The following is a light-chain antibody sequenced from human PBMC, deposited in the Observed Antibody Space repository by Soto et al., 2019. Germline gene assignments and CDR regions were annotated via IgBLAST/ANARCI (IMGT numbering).Light chain of an antibody. CDR1: QSLSRDY. CDR3: QQYGSSPLT. Sequence: EIVLTQSPGTLSLSPGERATLSCRASQSLSRDYLAWYQQIPGQAPRVLIYGASTRATGIPDRFSGSGSGTDFTLTISRLEPADFAVYYCQQYGSSPLTFGGGTKVEIK. CDR2: GAS. V-gene: IGKV3-20*01. J-gene: IGKJ4*01.